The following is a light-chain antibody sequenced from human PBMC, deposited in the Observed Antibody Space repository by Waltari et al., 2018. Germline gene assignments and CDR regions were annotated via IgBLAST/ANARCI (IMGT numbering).Light chain of an antibody. CDR1: SSDVGGYDY. CDR2: EVP. CDR3: SSYGGRYTLI. Sequence: QSALTQPPSASGSFGQSVTISCTGTSSDVGGYDYVSWYQQHPGKGPKLLIYEVPKRPSGIPDLFSGSKSGNAASLTVSGLQAEDEADYYCSSYGGRYTLIFGGGTKLTVL. J-gene: IGLJ2*01. V-gene: IGLV2-8*01.